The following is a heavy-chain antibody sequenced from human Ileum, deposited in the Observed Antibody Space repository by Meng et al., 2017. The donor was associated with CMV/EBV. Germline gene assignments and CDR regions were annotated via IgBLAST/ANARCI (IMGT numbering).Heavy chain of an antibody. CDR3: ARGPVAIYGVLYYYGMDV. CDR2: IRYDGNYQ. J-gene: IGHJ6*02. Sequence: VGSLRLSCAASVFTFTSYGMHWVRQAPGKGLEWVAFIRYDGNYQYYADSVKGRFTISRDNSENTLYLQMNSLRGEDTAVYYCARGPVAIYGVLYYYGMDVWGQGTTVTVSS. D-gene: IGHD3-3*01. V-gene: IGHV3-30*02. CDR1: VFTFTSYG.